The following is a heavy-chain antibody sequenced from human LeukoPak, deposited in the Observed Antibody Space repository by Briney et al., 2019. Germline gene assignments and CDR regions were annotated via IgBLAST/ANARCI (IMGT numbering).Heavy chain of an antibody. J-gene: IGHJ4*02. CDR1: GGSISSTSTY. V-gene: IGHV4-39*01. Sequence: SETLSLTCTVSGGSISSTSTYWGWIRPPPGKGLEWIVSIYYSGTSYSHPSLDSRATISVEPTKNQFSLRLSSVPAAATAVHYCARYYYDRSGYYYPVDYWGQGTLVTVSS. D-gene: IGHD3-22*01. CDR3: ARYYYDRSGYYYPVDY. CDR2: IYYSGTS.